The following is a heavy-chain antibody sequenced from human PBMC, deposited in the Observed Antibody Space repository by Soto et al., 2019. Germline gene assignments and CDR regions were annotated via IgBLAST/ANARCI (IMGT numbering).Heavy chain of an antibody. CDR1: GFTFSNYA. J-gene: IGHJ4*02. CDR2: ISYDGTKK. Sequence: QVQLVESGGGVVQPGRSLRLSCAASGFTFSNYAVHWVRQAPGKGLEWVAIISYDGTKKYYADSVQGRFTISRDNSKNMLYLQMNSLGTDDTAMYYCARHPQNIVLMGYASPPDYWGQGTLVTVSS. D-gene: IGHD2-8*01. V-gene: IGHV3-30*04. CDR3: ARHPQNIVLMGYASPPDY.